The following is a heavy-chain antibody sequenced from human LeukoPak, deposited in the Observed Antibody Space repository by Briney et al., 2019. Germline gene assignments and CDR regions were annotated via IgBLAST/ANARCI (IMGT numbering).Heavy chain of an antibody. J-gene: IGHJ4*02. CDR1: GFTFSSYW. D-gene: IGHD4-17*01. CDR2: IKQDGSEK. V-gene: IGHV3-7*01. CDR3: ARVNYGDYVGY. Sequence: GGSLRLSCAASGFTFSSYWMSWVRQAPGKGLEWVANIKQDGSEKYYVDSVKGRLTISRDNAKNSLYLQMNSLRAEDTAVYYCARVNYGDYVGYWGQGTLVTVSS.